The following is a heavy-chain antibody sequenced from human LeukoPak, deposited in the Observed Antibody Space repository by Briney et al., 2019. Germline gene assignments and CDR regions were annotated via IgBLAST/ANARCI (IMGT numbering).Heavy chain of an antibody. J-gene: IGHJ3*02. Sequence: ASVKVSCKASGYTFTGYYMHWVRQAPGQGLEWMGWINAKSGGTNYAQKFQGRVTMTRDTSSSTAYMELSRLGSDDTAVYYCARDDGGDSNNAFGIWGQGTMVTVSS. V-gene: IGHV1-2*02. CDR3: ARDDGGDSNNAFGI. CDR1: GYTFTGYY. D-gene: IGHD2-21*02. CDR2: INAKSGGT.